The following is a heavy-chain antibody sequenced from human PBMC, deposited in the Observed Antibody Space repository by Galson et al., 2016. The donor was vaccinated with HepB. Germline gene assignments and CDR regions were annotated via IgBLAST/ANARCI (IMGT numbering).Heavy chain of an antibody. CDR3: AGYRTTAYATGWYVWGY. Sequence: SETLSLTCTVSGASITGSQNYWGWIRQPPGKGLEWIASINYSGNTYYNPSFKSRGTISVDTSKSQVSLRLNSVTAADTAVYYCAGYRTTAYATGWYVWGYWGQGTPLAVSS. CDR1: GASITGSQNY. CDR2: INYSGNT. J-gene: IGHJ4*02. D-gene: IGHD6-19*01. V-gene: IGHV4-39*01.